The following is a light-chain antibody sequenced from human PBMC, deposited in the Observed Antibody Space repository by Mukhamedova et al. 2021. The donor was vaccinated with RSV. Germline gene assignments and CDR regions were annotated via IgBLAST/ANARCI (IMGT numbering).Light chain of an antibody. CDR1: QSISIY. V-gene: IGKV1-39*01. J-gene: IGKJ1*01. Sequence: ISCRASQSISIYLNWYQQRPGKAPKVLIYAASKLQSGVPSRFSGSGSGTDFTLTVSSLQPEDFATYFCQQTYDAPWTFGQGPRW. CDR3: QQTYDAPWT. CDR2: AAS.